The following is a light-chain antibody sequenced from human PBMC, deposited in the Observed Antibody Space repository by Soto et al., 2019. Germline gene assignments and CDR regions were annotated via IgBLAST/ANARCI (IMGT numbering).Light chain of an antibody. Sequence: QYVLTQPASVSGSPGQSITISCTGTSSDIGKYNLVSWYQHHPGKAPKLIISDVTQWPSGASNRFSGSKSGNTASLTIFGLQPADEADYYCSSYAGSTTFYAFGTGTKVTV. V-gene: IGLV2-23*02. CDR3: SSYAGSTTFYA. CDR1: SSDIGKYNL. CDR2: DVT. J-gene: IGLJ1*01.